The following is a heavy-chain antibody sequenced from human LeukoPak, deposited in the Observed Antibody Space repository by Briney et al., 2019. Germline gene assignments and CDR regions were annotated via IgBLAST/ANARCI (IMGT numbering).Heavy chain of an antibody. CDR1: EFTFSSYA. D-gene: IGHD6-19*01. CDR2: ISSSGGST. CDR3: AKEAGNGWSYFDY. J-gene: IGHJ4*02. V-gene: IGHV3-23*01. Sequence: GGPLRLSCAASEFTFSSYAMSWVRQAPGKGLEWVSGISSSGGSTFYADSVKGRFTISRDNSKNTVYLQMISLRAEDTAVYHCAKEAGNGWSYFDYWGQGSLVTVSS.